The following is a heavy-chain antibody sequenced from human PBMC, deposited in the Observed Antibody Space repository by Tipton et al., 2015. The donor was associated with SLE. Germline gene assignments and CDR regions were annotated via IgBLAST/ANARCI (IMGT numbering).Heavy chain of an antibody. CDR3: ARVGYSGTSPYYYYYMDV. CDR2: TFYTGRT. CDR1: GDSVTSRVYN. Sequence: TLSLTCTVSGDSVTSRVYNWGWIRQPPGKGVEWIANTFYTGRTFYNPSLKSRVTISLDNPKNQFSLKLTSVTAADTAIYYCARVGYSGTSPYYYYYMDVWGKGTTVTVSS. V-gene: IGHV4-39*07. J-gene: IGHJ6*03. D-gene: IGHD1-26*01.